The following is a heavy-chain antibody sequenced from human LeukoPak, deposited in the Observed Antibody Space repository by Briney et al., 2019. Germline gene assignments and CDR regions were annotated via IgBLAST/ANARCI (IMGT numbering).Heavy chain of an antibody. CDR3: ARREYSNYFGY. V-gene: IGHV4-59*01. J-gene: IGHJ4*02. Sequence: SETLSLTCTVSGGSISSYYWSWIRQPPGKGLEWIGYIYYSGSTNYNPSLKSRVTISVDTSKNQFSLKLSSVTAADTAVYYCARREYSNYFGYWGQGTLVTVSS. CDR1: GGSISSYY. CDR2: IYYSGST. D-gene: IGHD4-11*01.